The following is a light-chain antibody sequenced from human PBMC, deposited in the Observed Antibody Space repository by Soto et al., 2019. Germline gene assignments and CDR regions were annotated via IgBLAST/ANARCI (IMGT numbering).Light chain of an antibody. CDR3: QRYNNYYS. CDR1: QSISWW. J-gene: IGKJ2*03. CDR2: KAS. V-gene: IGKV1-5*03. Sequence: DIQMTQSPSTLSASVGDRVTITCRASQSISWWLAWYQLKPGKAPKLLIYKASSLRSGVPSRFSGSGSGTEFTLTISSLQPDDFATYYCQRYNNYYSFGQGTKLEI.